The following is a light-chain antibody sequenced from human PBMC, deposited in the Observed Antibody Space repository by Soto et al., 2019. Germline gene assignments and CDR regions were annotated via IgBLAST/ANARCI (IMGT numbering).Light chain of an antibody. CDR3: QQYSSYST. V-gene: IGKV1-5*03. Sequence: DIQMTQSPSTLSASVGDRVTITCRASQSISSWLAWYQQKPGKAPKLLIYKASSLESGVPSRFSGSGSGTDFTLTISSLQPDDFATYYCQQYSSYSTFGQGTKLEIK. J-gene: IGKJ2*01. CDR2: KAS. CDR1: QSISSW.